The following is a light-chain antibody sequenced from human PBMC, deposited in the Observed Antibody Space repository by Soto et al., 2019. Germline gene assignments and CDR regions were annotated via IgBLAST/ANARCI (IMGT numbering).Light chain of an antibody. CDR3: QQYYSTLFT. CDR1: QSVLYSSNNKNY. Sequence: DIVMTQSPDSLAVSLGERATINCKSSQSVLYSSNNKNYLAWYRQKPGQPPKLLIYWASTRESGVPDRFSGSGSGTDFTLTISSLQAEDVAVYYCQQYYSTLFTFGPGTKV. J-gene: IGKJ3*01. V-gene: IGKV4-1*01. CDR2: WAS.